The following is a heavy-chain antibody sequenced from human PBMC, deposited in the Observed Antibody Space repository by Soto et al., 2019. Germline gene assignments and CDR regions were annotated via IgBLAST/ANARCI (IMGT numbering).Heavy chain of an antibody. Sequence: QTGGSLRLSCAASGFTFSSYDMSWVRQAPGKGLEWVSGVSASGSITSYADPAKGRFTISRDNAKNTVYLQMNSLRAEDTAVYYCAKGDCSGGRCYRGFDYWGQGTLVTVSS. CDR2: VSASGSIT. CDR3: AKGDCSGGRCYRGFDY. D-gene: IGHD2-15*01. V-gene: IGHV3-23*01. J-gene: IGHJ4*02. CDR1: GFTFSSYD.